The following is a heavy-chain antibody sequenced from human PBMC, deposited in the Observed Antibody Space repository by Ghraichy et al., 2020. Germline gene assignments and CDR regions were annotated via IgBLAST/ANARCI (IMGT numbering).Heavy chain of an antibody. D-gene: IGHD4-11*01. CDR3: ARHIHYSNFDY. V-gene: IGHV4-34*01. CDR1: GGSFSGYY. Sequence: SETLSLTCAVYGGSFSGYYWSWIRQPPGKGLEWIGEINHSGSTNYNPSLKSRVTISVDTSKNQFSLKLSSVTAADTAVYYCARHIHYSNFDYWGQGTLVTVSS. J-gene: IGHJ4*02. CDR2: INHSGST.